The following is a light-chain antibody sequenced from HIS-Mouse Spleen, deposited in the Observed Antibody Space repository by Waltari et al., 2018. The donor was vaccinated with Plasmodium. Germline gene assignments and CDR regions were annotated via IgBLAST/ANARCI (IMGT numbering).Light chain of an antibody. CDR3: QAWDSSTWV. Sequence: YELTQPPPVSVSPGQTARTSCPGEKLGDKYACWYQQKPGQSPVLVIYQDSKRPPGIPERFSGSNSGNTATLTISGTQAMDEADYYCQAWDSSTWVFGGGTKLTVL. CDR1: KLGDKY. J-gene: IGLJ3*02. CDR2: QDS. V-gene: IGLV3-1*01.